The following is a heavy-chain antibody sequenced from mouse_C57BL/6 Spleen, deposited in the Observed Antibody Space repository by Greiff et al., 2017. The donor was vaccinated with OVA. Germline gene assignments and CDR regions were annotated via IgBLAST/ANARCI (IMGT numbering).Heavy chain of an antibody. J-gene: IGHJ2*01. CDR3: GGSSYLSYYFDY. CDR2: IHPNSGST. CDR1: GYTFTSYW. D-gene: IGHD1-1*01. Sequence: QVQLQQPGAELVKPGASVKLSCKASGYTFTSYWMHWVKQRPGQGLEWIGMIHPNSGSTNYNEKFKSKATLTVDKSSSTAYMQRSSLTSEDSAVYYCGGSSYLSYYFDYWGQGTTLTVSS. V-gene: IGHV1-64*01.